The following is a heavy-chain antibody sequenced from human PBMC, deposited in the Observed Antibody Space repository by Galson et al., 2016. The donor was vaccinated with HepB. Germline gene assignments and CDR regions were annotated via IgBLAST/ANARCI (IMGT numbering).Heavy chain of an antibody. J-gene: IGHJ4*02. V-gene: IGHV4-31*03. CDR3: VRSTGYYNLHDY. D-gene: IGHD3-22*01. CDR2: IYYSWTT. CDR1: GGSISSGGHY. Sequence: TLSLTCTVSGGSISSGGHYWSWIRHHPVKGLEWIGYIYYSWTTSYNPSLKSRLTMSVDTSKNQFSLRLSSVSAADTAVYYCVRSTGYYNLHDYWGQGTLVTVSS.